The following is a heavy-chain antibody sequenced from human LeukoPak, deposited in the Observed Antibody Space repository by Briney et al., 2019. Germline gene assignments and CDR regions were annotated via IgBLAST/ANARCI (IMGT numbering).Heavy chain of an antibody. V-gene: IGHV4-59*01. D-gene: IGHD3-3*01. CDR2: IYYTGST. J-gene: IGHJ5*02. CDR3: AREEWSGTNWFDP. CDR1: GGSISGYY. Sequence: SETLSLTCTVSGGSISGYYWNWIRQPPGKGLEWIGYIYYTGSTNYNPSLKSRVTISVDTSKNQFSLKLSSVTAADTAVYYCAREEWSGTNWFDPWGQGTLVTVSS.